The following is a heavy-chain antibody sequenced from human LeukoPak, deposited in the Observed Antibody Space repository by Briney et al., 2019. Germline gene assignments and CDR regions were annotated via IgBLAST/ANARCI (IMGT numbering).Heavy chain of an antibody. CDR1: GFAFSSYG. Sequence: GGSLRLSCAASGFAFSSYGMHWVRQAPGKGLEWVAVTSYDGSNKNYAGSVKGRFTISRDNSKNTLYLQMNSLRAEDTAVYYCAKKSPETYYAPPDYWGQGTLVTVSS. CDR3: AKKSPETYYAPPDY. CDR2: TSYDGSNK. V-gene: IGHV3-30*18. J-gene: IGHJ4*02. D-gene: IGHD3-10*01.